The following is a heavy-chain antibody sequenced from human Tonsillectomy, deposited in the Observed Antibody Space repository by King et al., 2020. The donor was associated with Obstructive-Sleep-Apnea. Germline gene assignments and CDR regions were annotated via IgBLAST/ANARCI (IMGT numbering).Heavy chain of an antibody. CDR1: GGSFSGYY. Sequence: VQLQQWGAGLLKPSETLSLTCAVYGGSFSGYYWSCIRQPPGKGLEWIGEINHSGSTNYNPSLKSRVTISVDTSKNQFSLKLSSVTAADTAVYYCARFPYGSGSYYGYYYYYGMDVWGQGTTVTVSS. CDR3: ARFPYGSGSYYGYYYYYGMDV. D-gene: IGHD3-10*01. V-gene: IGHV4-34*01. CDR2: INHSGST. J-gene: IGHJ6*02.